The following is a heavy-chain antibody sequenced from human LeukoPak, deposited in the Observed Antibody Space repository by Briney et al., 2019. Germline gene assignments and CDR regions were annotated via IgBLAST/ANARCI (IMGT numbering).Heavy chain of an antibody. J-gene: IGHJ4*02. CDR2: IYYSGST. CDR1: GGSISSHY. V-gene: IGHV4-39*07. Sequence: PSETLSLTCTVSGGSISSHYWGWIRQPPGKGLEWIGSIYYSGSTYYNPSLKSRVTISVDTSKNQFSLKLSSVTAADTAVYYCARDLGYCSSTSCSHFFDYWGQGTLVTVSS. CDR3: ARDLGYCSSTSCSHFFDY. D-gene: IGHD2-2*01.